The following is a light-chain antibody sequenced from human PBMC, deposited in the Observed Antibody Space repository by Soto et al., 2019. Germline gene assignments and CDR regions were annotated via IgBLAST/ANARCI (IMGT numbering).Light chain of an antibody. Sequence: IVMTQSPATLSVSPWESATLSCRASQSITSNLAWYQQKLGQAPRLLIYGASTRTTGIPARFSGSGSGTEFTLTISSLQSEDFAVYYCQQQNSWPWTFGQGTKVDIK. CDR1: QSITSN. J-gene: IGKJ1*01. CDR3: QQQNSWPWT. V-gene: IGKV3-15*01. CDR2: GAS.